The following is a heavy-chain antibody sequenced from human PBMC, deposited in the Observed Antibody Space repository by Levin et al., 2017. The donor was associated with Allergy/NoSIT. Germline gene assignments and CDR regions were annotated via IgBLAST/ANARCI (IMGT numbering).Heavy chain of an antibody. J-gene: IGHJ3*02. CDR1: GFTFSSYG. D-gene: IGHD6-19*01. CDR3: AKDVYCSGWSPLGNDTFEM. V-gene: IGHV3-30*18. CDR2: ISSDGRKK. Sequence: PGGSLRLSCAASGFTFSSYGMHWVRQAPGKGLEWVAVISSDGRKKFYADSVKGRFTISRDNSKNTLDLQMNSLRAEDTAVYYCAKDVYCSGWSPLGNDTFEMWGQGTKVSVSS.